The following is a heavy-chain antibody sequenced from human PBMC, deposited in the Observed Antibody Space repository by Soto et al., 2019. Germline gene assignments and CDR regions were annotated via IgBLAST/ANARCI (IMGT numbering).Heavy chain of an antibody. Sequence: EVQLLESGGGLVQPGGSLRLSCAASGFTFSSYAMSWVRQAPGKGLEWVSAISGSGGSTYYADSVKGRVTICRDNSNNTLYLQMNSLRAEDTAVYYCAKSAVRFQWLVLADFDYCGQGALVTVSS. CDR2: ISGSGGST. CDR1: GFTFSSYA. J-gene: IGHJ4*02. V-gene: IGHV3-23*01. D-gene: IGHD6-19*01. CDR3: AKSAVRFQWLVLADFDY.